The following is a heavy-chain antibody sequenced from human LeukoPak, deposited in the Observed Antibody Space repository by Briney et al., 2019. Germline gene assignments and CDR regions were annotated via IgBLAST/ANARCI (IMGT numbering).Heavy chain of an antibody. D-gene: IGHD3-22*01. CDR3: ARDLSYYYDSSGYYPTDY. V-gene: IGHV4-38-2*02. CDR1: GYSISSGYY. Sequence: SETLSLTCTVSGYSISSGYYWGWIRQPPRKGLEWIGSIYHSGSTYYNPSLKSRVTISVDTSKNQFSLKLSSVTAADTAVYYCARDLSYYYDSSGYYPTDYWGQGTLVTVSS. J-gene: IGHJ4*02. CDR2: IYHSGST.